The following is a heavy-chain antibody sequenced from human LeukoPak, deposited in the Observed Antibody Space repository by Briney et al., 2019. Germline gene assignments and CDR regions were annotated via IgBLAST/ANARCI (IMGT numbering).Heavy chain of an antibody. V-gene: IGHV6-1*01. D-gene: IGHD5-18*01. J-gene: IGHJ4*02. CDR1: GDSVSSNSVA. CDR3: ARSHSSGVYYFDY. Sequence: SQTLSLTCVISGDSVSSNSVAWNGIRQSPSRGLEWLGRTYYRSKWYYDYAVSVKSRITINADTSKNQFSLQLNSVTPEDTAVYYCARSHSSGVYYFDYWGQGTLVTVSS. CDR2: TYYRSKWYY.